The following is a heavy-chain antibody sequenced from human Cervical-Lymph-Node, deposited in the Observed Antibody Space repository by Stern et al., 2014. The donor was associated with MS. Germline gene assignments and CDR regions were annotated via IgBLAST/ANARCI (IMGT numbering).Heavy chain of an antibody. D-gene: IGHD4-23*01. Sequence: QVQLVQSGAEVKKPGASVKVSCNTAGYNFTDYGIIWVRQAPGQRLEWMGWINTGNGNRRYSQKIQGRVTITRDTSASTAYMELSSLRSEDTAVYYCARTGTVVTSGYYYGMDVWGQGTTVTVSS. CDR3: ARTGTVVTSGYYYGMDV. J-gene: IGHJ6*02. CDR1: GYNFTDYG. V-gene: IGHV1-3*04. CDR2: INTGNGNR.